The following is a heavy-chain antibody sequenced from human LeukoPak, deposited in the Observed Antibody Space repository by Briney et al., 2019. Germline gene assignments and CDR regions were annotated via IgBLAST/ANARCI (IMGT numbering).Heavy chain of an antibody. CDR2: ISAYNGNT. CDR1: GYTFTSYG. V-gene: IGHV1-18*01. CDR3: AREMEIAGTSDY. J-gene: IGHJ4*02. Sequence: ASVKVSCKASGYTFTSYGISWVRQAPGQVLEWMGWISAYNGNTNYAQKLQGRVTMTTDTSTSTAYMELRSLRSDDTAVYYCAREMEIAGTSDYWGQGTLVTVSS. D-gene: IGHD6-13*01.